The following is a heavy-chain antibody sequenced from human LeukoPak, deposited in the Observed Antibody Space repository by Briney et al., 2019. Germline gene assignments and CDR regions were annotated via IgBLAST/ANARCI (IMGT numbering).Heavy chain of an antibody. J-gene: IGHJ4*02. D-gene: IGHD2-15*01. V-gene: IGHV3-23*01. Sequence: PGGSLRLSCVAPRFTFNTYAVSLVRQAPGKGLEWVSAMSSNGDITYYADSVRGRFTISRDNSKNTVFLQMNSLRADDTAVYYCATVKRDCSGGTCYSYDYWGQGTLVTVSS. CDR2: MSSNGDIT. CDR3: ATVKRDCSGGTCYSYDY. CDR1: RFTFNTYA.